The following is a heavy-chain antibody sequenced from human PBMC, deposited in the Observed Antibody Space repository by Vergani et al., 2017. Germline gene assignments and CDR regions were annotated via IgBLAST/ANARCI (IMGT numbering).Heavy chain of an antibody. CDR3: ARGSTGCGGDCY. CDR1: GGSFSGYY. V-gene: IGHV4-34*01. CDR2: INHSGST. D-gene: IGHD2-21*02. J-gene: IGHJ4*02. Sequence: QVQLQQWGAGLLKPSETLSLTCAVYGGSFSGYYWSWIRQPPGKGLEWIGEINHSGSTNYNPSLKSRVTISVDTSKNQFSLKLSSVTAADTAVYYCARGSTGCGGDCYWGQGTLVTVSS.